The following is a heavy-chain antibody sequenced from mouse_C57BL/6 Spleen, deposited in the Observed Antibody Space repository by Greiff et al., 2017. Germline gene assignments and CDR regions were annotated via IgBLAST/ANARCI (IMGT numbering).Heavy chain of an antibody. D-gene: IGHD2-4*01. Sequence: QVQLQQSGTELVKPGASVKLSCKASGYTFTSYWMHWVKQRPGQGLEWIGNINPSNGGTNYNEKFKSKATLTVDKSSSTAYMQLSSLTSEDSAVYYCARGDYDYDVWYFDGWGTGTTVTVSS. V-gene: IGHV1-53*01. CDR3: ARGDYDYDVWYFDG. CDR1: GYTFTSYW. J-gene: IGHJ1*03. CDR2: INPSNGGT.